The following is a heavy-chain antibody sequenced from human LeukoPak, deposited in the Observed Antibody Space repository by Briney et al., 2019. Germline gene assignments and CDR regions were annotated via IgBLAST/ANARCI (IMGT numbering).Heavy chain of an antibody. D-gene: IGHD5-18*01. V-gene: IGHV1-69*04. CDR3: ARSGYSYGLYYFDY. CDR2: IIPILGIA. J-gene: IGHJ4*02. CDR1: GGTFSSYA. Sequence: SVKVSCKASGGTFSSYAISWVRQAPGQGLEWMGRIIPILGIANYAQKFQGRVTITADKSTSTAYMELRSLRSDDTAVYYCARSGYSYGLYYFDYWGQGTLVTVSS.